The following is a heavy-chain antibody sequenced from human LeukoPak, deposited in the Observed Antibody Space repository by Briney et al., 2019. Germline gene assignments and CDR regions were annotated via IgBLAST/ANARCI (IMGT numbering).Heavy chain of an antibody. J-gene: IGHJ4*02. CDR2: ISSSSSYM. V-gene: IGHV3-21*01. Sequence: PGGSLRLSCAASGFTFSSYWMSWVRQAPGKGLEWVSSISSSSSYMYYADSVKGRFTISRDNAKNSLYLQMNSLRAEDTAVYYCARGWYHAIDYWGQGTQVTVSS. CDR1: GFTFSSYW. D-gene: IGHD2-2*01. CDR3: ARGWYHAIDY.